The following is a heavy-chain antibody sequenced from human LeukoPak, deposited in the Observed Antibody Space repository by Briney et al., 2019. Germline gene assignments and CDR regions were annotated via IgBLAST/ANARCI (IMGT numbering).Heavy chain of an antibody. CDR2: ISSSSSYI. CDR1: GFTFSSYS. Sequence: GGSLRLSCAASGFTFSSYSMNWVRQAPGKGLEWVSSISSSSSYIYYADSVKGRFTISRDNAKNSLYLQMNSLRAEDTAVYYCAKDRLWSSSCIDHWGQGTLVTVSS. J-gene: IGHJ4*02. D-gene: IGHD6-13*01. V-gene: IGHV3-21*04. CDR3: AKDRLWSSSCIDH.